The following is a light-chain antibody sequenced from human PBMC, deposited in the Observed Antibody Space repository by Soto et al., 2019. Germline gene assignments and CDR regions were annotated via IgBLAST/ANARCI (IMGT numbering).Light chain of an antibody. CDR2: GAS. J-gene: IGKJ1*01. Sequence: EIVLTQSPGTLSLSPGERATLSCRASQSVFNNHIGWYQQKPGQAPRLLIYGASSRATGIPDRFSGSGSGTDFTLTISRLEPEDFAVYYCHQYDSWTFGQGTKVDIK. CDR1: QSVFNNH. CDR3: HQYDSWT. V-gene: IGKV3-20*01.